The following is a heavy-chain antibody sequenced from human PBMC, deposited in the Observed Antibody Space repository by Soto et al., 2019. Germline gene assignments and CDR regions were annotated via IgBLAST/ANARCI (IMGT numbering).Heavy chain of an antibody. J-gene: IGHJ4*02. Sequence: QVQLQQWGAGLLKPSETLSLTCAVYGGSFSGYYWSWIRQPPGKGLEWIGEINHSGSTNYNPSLKSRVTISVDTSKNQFSLKLSSVTAADTAVYYCARGYDFWSGYYRRVYYFDYWGQGTLVTVSS. CDR1: GGSFSGYY. D-gene: IGHD3-3*01. CDR2: INHSGST. V-gene: IGHV4-34*01. CDR3: ARGYDFWSGYYRRVYYFDY.